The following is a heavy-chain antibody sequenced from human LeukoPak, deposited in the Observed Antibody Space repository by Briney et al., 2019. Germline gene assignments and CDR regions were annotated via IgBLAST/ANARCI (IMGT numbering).Heavy chain of an antibody. CDR1: GYTFSSYA. D-gene: IGHD2-2*01. CDR2: ISSNGGST. CDR3: ARGYCSSTSCPYYFDY. V-gene: IGHV3-64*02. J-gene: IGHJ4*02. Sequence: PGGSLRPSCAASGYTFSSYAMHWVRQAPGKGLEYGSDISSNGGSTYYADSVKGRFTISRDNSKNTLYLQMGSLRAEDMAVYYCARGYCSSTSCPYYFDYWGQGTLVIVSS.